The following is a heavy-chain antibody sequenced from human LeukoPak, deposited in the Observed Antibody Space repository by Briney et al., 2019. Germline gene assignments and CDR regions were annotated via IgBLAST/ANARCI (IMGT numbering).Heavy chain of an antibody. D-gene: IGHD3-10*01. CDR2: INTNTGNP. CDR3: ARDHYYGSGSYYYYYYMDV. CDR1: GYTFTGYY. Sequence: ASVKVSCKASGYTFTGYYMHWVRQAPGQGLEWMGWINTNTGNPTYAQGFTGRFVFSLVTSVSTAYLQISSLKAEDTAVYYCARDHYYGSGSYYYYYYMDVWGQGTLVTVSS. J-gene: IGHJ6*03. V-gene: IGHV7-4-1*02.